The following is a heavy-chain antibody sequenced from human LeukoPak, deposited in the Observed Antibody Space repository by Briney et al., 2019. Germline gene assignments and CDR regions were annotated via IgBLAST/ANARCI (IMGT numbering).Heavy chain of an antibody. CDR1: GGSISGFY. Sequence: PSETLSLTCTVSGGSISGFYWSWIRQPPGKGLEYIAYIYYSGSTNYSPSLKSRVTISVDTSNHQFSLKLSSVTTADTAIYYCARLDTIFGVAKGFDYWGQGTLVTVSS. D-gene: IGHD3-3*01. CDR3: ARLDTIFGVAKGFDY. V-gene: IGHV4-59*01. J-gene: IGHJ4*02. CDR2: IYYSGST.